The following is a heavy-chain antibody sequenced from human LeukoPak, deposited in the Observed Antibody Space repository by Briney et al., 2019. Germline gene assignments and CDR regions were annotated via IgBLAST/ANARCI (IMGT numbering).Heavy chain of an antibody. V-gene: IGHV1-69*13. CDR2: IIPIFGTA. CDR3: ARLLYGSANYFDY. CDR1: GGTFSSYA. Sequence: ASVKVSCKASGGTFSSYAISWVRQAPGQGLEWMGGIIPIFGTANYAQKFQGRVTITADESTSTAYMELSSLRSEDTAVYYCARLLYGSANYFDYWGQGTLVIVSS. D-gene: IGHD3-10*01. J-gene: IGHJ4*02.